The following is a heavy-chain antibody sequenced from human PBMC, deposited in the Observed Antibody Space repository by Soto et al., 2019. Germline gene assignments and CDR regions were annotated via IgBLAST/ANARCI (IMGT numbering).Heavy chain of an antibody. CDR3: ARDEGAARPPFDS. CDR2: ISYDGNNK. V-gene: IGHV3-30*09. J-gene: IGHJ4*01. CDR1: GFTFRSYA. D-gene: IGHD6-6*01. Sequence: QVHLVQSGGGVVQPGRSLRLSCAASGFTFRSYAMHWVRQAPGKGLEWVASISYDGNNKFYRDSVKGRFAISRDNSENTLYLQLNSLSPEDTAVYYCARDEGAARPPFDSWGQGILVTVSS.